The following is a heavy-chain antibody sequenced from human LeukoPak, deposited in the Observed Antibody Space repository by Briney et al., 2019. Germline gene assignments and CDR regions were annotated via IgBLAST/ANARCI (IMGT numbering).Heavy chain of an antibody. Sequence: GGSLRLSCAASGFTFDDYGMSWVRQAPGKGLEWVSGINWNGGGTGYADSVKGRFTISRDNAKNSLYLQMNSLRAEDTALYYCARSRGPMITFGGVKDYWGQGTLVTVSS. CDR2: INWNGGGT. D-gene: IGHD3-16*01. J-gene: IGHJ4*02. CDR1: GFTFDDYG. V-gene: IGHV3-20*04. CDR3: ARSRGPMITFGGVKDY.